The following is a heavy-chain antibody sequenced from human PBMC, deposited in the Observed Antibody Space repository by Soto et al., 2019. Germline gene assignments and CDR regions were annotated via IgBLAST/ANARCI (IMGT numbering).Heavy chain of an antibody. Sequence: ESLKISCKADGYSFTRHWIGWVRQVPGRGLEWVAVIYPADSDARYSPSFRGRGTISVDISINTVYLQWRSLKASDTAIYFCARGLKDDSGSSPYYSAFDVWGRWTTVTVSS. D-gene: IGHD3-3*01. CDR3: ARGLKDDSGSSPYYSAFDV. V-gene: IGHV5-51*01. CDR2: IYPADSDA. CDR1: GYSFTRHW. J-gene: IGHJ6*02.